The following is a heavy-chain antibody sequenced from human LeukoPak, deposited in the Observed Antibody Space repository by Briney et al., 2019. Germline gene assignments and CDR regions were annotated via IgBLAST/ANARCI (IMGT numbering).Heavy chain of an antibody. D-gene: IGHD4-17*01. CDR2: IYHSGST. Sequence: SQTLSLTCAVSGGSISSGGYSWSWIRQPPGKGLEWIGYIYHSGSTYYNPSLKSRVTISVDRSKNQFSLKLSSVTAADTAVYYCARDRYGDHTYFDYWGQGTLVTVSS. J-gene: IGHJ4*02. V-gene: IGHV4-30-2*01. CDR1: GGSISSGGYS. CDR3: ARDRYGDHTYFDY.